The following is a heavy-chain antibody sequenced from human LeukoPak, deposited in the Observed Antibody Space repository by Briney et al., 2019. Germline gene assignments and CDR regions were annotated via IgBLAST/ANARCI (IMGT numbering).Heavy chain of an antibody. Sequence: SETLSLTCSVSGGSISSSSYYWGWIRQPPGKGLEWIGSIYFSGSAYYTPSLKSRVTISVDTSKNQFSLKVSSVTAADTAVYYCASIPRRGSGLYYFDYWGQGTLVTVSS. CDR3: ASIPRRGSGLYYFDY. V-gene: IGHV4-39*07. D-gene: IGHD6-19*01. CDR1: GGSISSSSYY. J-gene: IGHJ4*02. CDR2: IYFSGSA.